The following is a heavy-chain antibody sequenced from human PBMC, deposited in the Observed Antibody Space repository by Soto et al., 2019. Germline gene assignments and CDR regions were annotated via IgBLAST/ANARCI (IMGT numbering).Heavy chain of an antibody. J-gene: IGHJ5*02. CDR1: GFTFSDYY. Sequence: PGGSLRLSCAASGFTFSDYYMSWIRQAPGKGLEWVSYISSSSSYTNYADSVKGRFTISRDNAKNSLYLQMNSLRAEDTAVYYCARMTTVNTTGRRACFDPWGQGTLVTVSS. V-gene: IGHV3-11*06. CDR2: ISSSSSYT. CDR3: ARMTTVNTTGRRACFDP. D-gene: IGHD4-17*01.